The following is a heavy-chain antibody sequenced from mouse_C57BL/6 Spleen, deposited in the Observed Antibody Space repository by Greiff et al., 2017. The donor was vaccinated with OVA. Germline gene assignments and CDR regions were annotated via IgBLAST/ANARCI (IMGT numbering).Heavy chain of an antibody. CDR3: TTLSGTSYFDY. J-gene: IGHJ2*01. Sequence: VQLQQSGAELVRPGASVKLSCTASGFNIKDYYMHWVKQRPEQGLEWIGRIDPEDGDTEYAPKFQGKATMTADTSSNTAYLQLSSLTSEYTAVYYCTTLSGTSYFDYWGQGTTLTVSA. V-gene: IGHV14-1*01. D-gene: IGHD4-1*01. CDR1: GFNIKDYY. CDR2: IDPEDGDT.